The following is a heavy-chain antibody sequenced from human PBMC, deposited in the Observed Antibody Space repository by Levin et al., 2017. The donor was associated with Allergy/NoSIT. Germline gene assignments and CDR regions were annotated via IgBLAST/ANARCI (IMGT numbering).Heavy chain of an antibody. CDR3: ARGGLNCSGGSCYSYYYYYGMDV. D-gene: IGHD2-15*01. J-gene: IGHJ6*02. Sequence: PSETLSLTCAVYGGSFSGYYWSWIRQPPGKGLEWIGEINHSGSTNYNPSLKSRVTISVDTSKNQFSLKLSSVTAADTAVYYCARGGLNCSGGSCYSYYYYYGMDVWGQGTTVTVSS. V-gene: IGHV4-34*01. CDR2: INHSGST. CDR1: GGSFSGYY.